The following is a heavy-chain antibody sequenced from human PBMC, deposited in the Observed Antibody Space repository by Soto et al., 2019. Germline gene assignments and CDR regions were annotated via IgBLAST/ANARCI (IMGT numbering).Heavy chain of an antibody. D-gene: IGHD3-10*01. CDR3: AKVHGSGNYHNFPDY. J-gene: IGHJ4*02. Sequence: EVQLLESGGGLVQPGGSLRLSCAASGFTFSTYAISWVRQAPGKGLEWVSLISGSGGSTYYADSVKGRFTISRDNSKNTLYLQMISLRAEDTAVYYCAKVHGSGNYHNFPDYWGQGTLVTVSS. V-gene: IGHV3-23*01. CDR2: ISGSGGST. CDR1: GFTFSTYA.